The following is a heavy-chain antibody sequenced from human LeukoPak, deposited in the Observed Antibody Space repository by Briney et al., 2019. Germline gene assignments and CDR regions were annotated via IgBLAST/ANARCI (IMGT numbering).Heavy chain of an antibody. Sequence: SETLSLTCTVSGGSISSYYWSWIRQPPGKGLEWIGNIYDRGSTKYNPSLKSRVTISVDTSKNHFSLRLSSVTAADTAVYYCARGRTFDNWGQGTLVTVSS. J-gene: IGHJ4*02. CDR1: GGSISSYY. CDR3: ARGRTFDN. CDR2: IYDRGST. V-gene: IGHV4-59*01.